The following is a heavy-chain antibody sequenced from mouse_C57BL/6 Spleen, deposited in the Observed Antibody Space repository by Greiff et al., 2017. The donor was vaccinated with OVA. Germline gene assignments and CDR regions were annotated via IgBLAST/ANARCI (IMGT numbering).Heavy chain of an antibody. V-gene: IGHV1-72*01. Sequence: QVQLQQPGAELVKPGASVKLSCKASGYTFTSYWMHWVKQRPGRGLEWIGRIDPNSGGTKYNEKFKSKATLTVDKPSSTAYMQLSSLTSEDSAVYYCARGPFITTVADWYFDVWGTGTTVTVSS. J-gene: IGHJ1*03. CDR2: IDPNSGGT. CDR3: ARGPFITTVADWYFDV. CDR1: GYTFTSYW. D-gene: IGHD1-1*01.